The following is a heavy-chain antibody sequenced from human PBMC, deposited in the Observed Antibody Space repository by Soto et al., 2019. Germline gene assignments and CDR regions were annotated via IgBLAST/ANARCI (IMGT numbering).Heavy chain of an antibody. Sequence: EVQLFDSGGGLVQPGGSLRLSCVASGFTFSNYAMTWVRQAPGKGLEWVSGISGSGGNTYYADSAKGRFTISRDNSKNTVYLQMNSLRAEDTAVYYCAEGNAHEQWVAFLYWGQGTRVSVSS. V-gene: IGHV3-23*01. J-gene: IGHJ4*02. CDR1: GFTFSNYA. CDR3: AEGNAHEQWVAFLY. D-gene: IGHD6-19*01. CDR2: ISGSGGNT.